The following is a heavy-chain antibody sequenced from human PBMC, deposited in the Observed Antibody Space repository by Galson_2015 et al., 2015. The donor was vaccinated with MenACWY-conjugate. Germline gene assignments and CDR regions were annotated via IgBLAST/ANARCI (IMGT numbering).Heavy chain of an antibody. D-gene: IGHD5-24*01. CDR3: ARNYLSFDY. Sequence: SVKVSCKASGYTFSSYCVHWVRQAPGQGLEWMGIINPSGGSTTYAQKFQGRVTMTRDTSTSTVYMELSSLRFEDTAIYYCARNYLSFDYWGQGTLVTVSS. CDR2: INPSGGST. V-gene: IGHV1-46*03. J-gene: IGHJ4*02. CDR1: GYTFSSYC.